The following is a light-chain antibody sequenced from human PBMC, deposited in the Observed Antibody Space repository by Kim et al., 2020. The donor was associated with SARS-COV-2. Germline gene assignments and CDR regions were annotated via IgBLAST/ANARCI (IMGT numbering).Light chain of an antibody. Sequence: GQSVTISCTGTSSDGGGYNYVSWYQQHPGKAPKVMIFEVTKRPSGVPDRFSGSKSGNTASLTVSGLQAEDEADYYCSSYGGSNNLVFGGGTQLTVL. J-gene: IGLJ2*01. CDR1: SSDGGGYNY. V-gene: IGLV2-8*01. CDR2: EVT. CDR3: SSYGGSNNLV.